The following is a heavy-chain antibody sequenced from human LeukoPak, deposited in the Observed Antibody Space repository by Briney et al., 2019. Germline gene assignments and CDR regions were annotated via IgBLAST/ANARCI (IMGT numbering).Heavy chain of an antibody. V-gene: IGHV4-39*07. Sequence: SETLSLTCTVSGGSISSSYYYWGWIRQPPGKGLEWIGEVNHSGSTNFNPSLKSRVTISVDTSKNQFSLKLSSVTAADTAVYYCARVSGYYYDSSGYYHFDYWGQGTLVTVSS. D-gene: IGHD3-22*01. J-gene: IGHJ4*02. CDR2: VNHSGST. CDR3: ARVSGYYYDSSGYYHFDY. CDR1: GGSISSSYYY.